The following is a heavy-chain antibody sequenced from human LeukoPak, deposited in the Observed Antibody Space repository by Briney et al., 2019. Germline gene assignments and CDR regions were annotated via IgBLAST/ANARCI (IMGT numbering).Heavy chain of an antibody. CDR1: GGSISSYY. J-gene: IGHJ4*02. D-gene: IGHD1-26*01. V-gene: IGHV4-4*07. CDR2: IYSSGST. Sequence: SETLSLTCTVSGGSISSYYWSWIRQPAGEGLEGIGRIYSSGSTNYNPSLRSRVTMSVDTSRNQFSLKLSSVTAADTAVYYCARMFSGTYGGIDYWGQGTLVTVSS. CDR3: ARMFSGTYGGIDY.